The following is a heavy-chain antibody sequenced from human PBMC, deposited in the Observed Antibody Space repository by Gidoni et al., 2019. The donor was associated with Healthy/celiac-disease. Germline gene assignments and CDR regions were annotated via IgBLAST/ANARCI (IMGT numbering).Heavy chain of an antibody. J-gene: IGHJ5*02. CDR1: GFTFSSYE. Sequence: EVQLVESGGGLVQPGGSLRLSCAASGFTFSSYEMNWVRQAPGKGLEWVSYISSSGSTIYYADSVKGRFTISRDNAKNSLYLQMNSLRAEDTAVYYCASPPLGGGFGELSTWGQGTLVTVSS. V-gene: IGHV3-48*03. CDR2: ISSSGSTI. CDR3: ASPPLGGGFGELST. D-gene: IGHD3-10*01.